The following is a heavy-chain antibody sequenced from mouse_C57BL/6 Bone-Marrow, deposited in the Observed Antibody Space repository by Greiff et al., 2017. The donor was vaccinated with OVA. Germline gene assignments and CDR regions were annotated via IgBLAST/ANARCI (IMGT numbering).Heavy chain of an antibody. CDR3: AKKGLRSLAMDY. J-gene: IGHJ4*01. Sequence: VKLMESGPGLVQPSQSLSITCTVSGFSLTSYGVHWVRQSPGKGLEWLGVIWRGGSTDYNAAFMSRLSITKDNSKSQVFFKMNSLQADDTAIYYCAKKGLRSLAMDYWGQGTSVTVSS. CDR2: IWRGGST. CDR1: GFSLTSYG. D-gene: IGHD2-4*01. V-gene: IGHV2-5*01.